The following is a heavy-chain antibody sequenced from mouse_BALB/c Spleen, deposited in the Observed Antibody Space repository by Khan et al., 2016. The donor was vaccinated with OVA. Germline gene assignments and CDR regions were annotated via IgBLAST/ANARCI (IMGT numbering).Heavy chain of an antibody. J-gene: IGHJ3*01. CDR2: IWAGGST. D-gene: IGHD1-1*01. Sequence: QVQLKQSGPGLVAPSQTLSITCTVSGFSLTSYGVHWVRQPPGKGLEWLGVIWAGGSTNHNSALMSRLSISKDNSKSQVFLKMKSLQTEDTAMYXCARAFYDGAWFAYWGQGTLVTVSA. CDR3: ARAFYDGAWFAY. V-gene: IGHV2-9*02. CDR1: GFSLTSYG.